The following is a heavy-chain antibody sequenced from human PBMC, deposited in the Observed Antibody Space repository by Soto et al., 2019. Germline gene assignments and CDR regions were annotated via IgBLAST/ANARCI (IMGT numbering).Heavy chain of an antibody. Sequence: SGPTLVNPTQTLTLTCTFSGFSLSTSGMCVSWIRQPPGKALEWLARIDWDDDKYYSTSLKTRLTISKDTSKNQVVLTMTNMDPVDTATYYCARDYYDSSGYCQPFDYWGQGTLVTVSS. V-gene: IGHV2-70*11. CDR2: IDWDDDK. J-gene: IGHJ4*02. CDR1: GFSLSTSGMC. CDR3: ARDYYDSSGYCQPFDY. D-gene: IGHD3-22*01.